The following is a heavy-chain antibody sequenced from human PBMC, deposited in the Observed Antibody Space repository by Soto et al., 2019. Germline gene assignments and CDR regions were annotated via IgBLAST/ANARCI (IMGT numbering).Heavy chain of an antibody. CDR2: IYYSGST. CDR3: AREFYNFGPSDSYFDY. CDR1: GGSISSGGYY. J-gene: IGHJ4*02. D-gene: IGHD1-1*01. Sequence: SETLSLTCTVSGGSISSGGYYWSWIRQHPGKGLEWIGYIYYSGSTYYNPSLKSRVTISVDTSKNQFSLKLSSVTAADTAVYYCAREFYNFGPSDSYFDYWGQGTLVTVSS. V-gene: IGHV4-31*03.